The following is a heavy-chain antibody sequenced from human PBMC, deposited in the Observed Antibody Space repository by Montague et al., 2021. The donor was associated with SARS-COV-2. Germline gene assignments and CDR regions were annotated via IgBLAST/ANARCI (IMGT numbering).Heavy chain of an antibody. CDR2: IYYTGST. CDR1: GVSVNNYY. J-gene: IGHJ3*01. V-gene: IGHV4-59*02. Sequence: SETLSLTCSVSGVSVNNYYWAWIRQTPEKGLEWIGYIYYTGSTNYNPPLRNRITISIDTSANQFSLKLRSVTPADTAVYYCVRDFYDTSDYFQGTFDVWGHGTVVSVSS. D-gene: IGHD3-22*01. CDR3: VRDFYDTSDYFQGTFDV.